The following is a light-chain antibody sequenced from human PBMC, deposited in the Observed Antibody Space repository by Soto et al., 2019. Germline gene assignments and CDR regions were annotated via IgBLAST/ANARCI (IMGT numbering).Light chain of an antibody. CDR3: TSYAGSSVV. J-gene: IGLJ2*01. V-gene: IGLV2-8*01. Sequence: QSALTQPPSASGSPGQSVTISCTGTTSDVGRYNYVSWYQQHPGKAPKLVMSEVTKRPSGVPDRFSGSKSGNTASLTVSGLQAADEADYSCTSYAGSSVVFGGGTKLTVL. CDR2: EVT. CDR1: TSDVGRYNY.